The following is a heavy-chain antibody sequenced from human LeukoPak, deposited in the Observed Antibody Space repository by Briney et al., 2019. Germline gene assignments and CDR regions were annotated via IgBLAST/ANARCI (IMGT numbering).Heavy chain of an antibody. CDR3: ARAKGYYGSGSYYLFDY. J-gene: IGHJ4*02. V-gene: IGHV1-69*05. Sequence: GTSVKVSCKASGGTFSSYAISWVRQAPGQGLEWMGGIIPIFATANYAQKFQGRVTITTDESTSTAYMELSSLRSEDTAVYYCARAKGYYGSGSYYLFDYWGQGTLVTVSS. D-gene: IGHD3-10*01. CDR2: IIPIFATA. CDR1: GGTFSSYA.